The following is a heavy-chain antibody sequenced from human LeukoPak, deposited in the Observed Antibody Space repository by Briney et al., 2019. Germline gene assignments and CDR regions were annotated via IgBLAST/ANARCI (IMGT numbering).Heavy chain of an antibody. V-gene: IGHV3-23*01. J-gene: IGHJ3*02. D-gene: IGHD5-18*01. CDR1: AFTFSYYA. CDR3: AKDSGYTYVHAFDI. CDR2: LSGSGGST. Sequence: GGSLRLSCEASAFTFSYYAMSWVRQSPGKGLEWVSGLSGSGGSTYYADSVKGRFTISRDNSKNTLYLQMSSLRAEDTAVYYCAKDSGYTYVHAFDIWGQGTMVTVSS.